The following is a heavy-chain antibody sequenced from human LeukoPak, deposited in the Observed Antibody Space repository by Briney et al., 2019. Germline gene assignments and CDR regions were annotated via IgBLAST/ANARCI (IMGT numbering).Heavy chain of an antibody. CDR1: GFTFSSYA. CDR2: ISGSGTNT. CDR3: AKGRYYDSSGYHGSDY. V-gene: IGHV3-23*01. J-gene: IGHJ4*02. D-gene: IGHD3-22*01. Sequence: GGSLRLSCAASGFTFSSYAMSWVRQAPGKGLEWVSVISGSGTNTYYADSVKGRFTISRDNPKNTLYLQMNSLRAEDTAVYYCAKGRYYDSSGYHGSDYWGQGTLVTVSS.